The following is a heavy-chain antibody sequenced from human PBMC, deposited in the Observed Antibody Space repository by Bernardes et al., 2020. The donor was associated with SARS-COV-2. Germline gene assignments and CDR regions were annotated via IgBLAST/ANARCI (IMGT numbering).Heavy chain of an antibody. CDR3: AKEIRGFSGYDF. CDR1: GVTFSSHT. CDR2: IGSSGVHM. Sequence: SLRLSYAASGVTFSSHTMDWVRQAPGKGLEWVASIGSSGVHMFYADSVKGRFTISRDNAKNSLYLQMNSLRAEDTAVYFCAKEIRGFSGYDFWGKGTPVTVSS. J-gene: IGHJ4*02. D-gene: IGHD5-12*01. V-gene: IGHV3-21*01.